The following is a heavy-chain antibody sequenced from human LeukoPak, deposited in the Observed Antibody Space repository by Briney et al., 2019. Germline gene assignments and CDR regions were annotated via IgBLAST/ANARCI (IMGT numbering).Heavy chain of an antibody. CDR2: IYYSGST. D-gene: IGHD5-12*01. J-gene: IGHJ4*02. CDR3: ARAVVAPTYFYY. V-gene: IGHV4-59*01. CDR1: GGSISSYY. Sequence: PSETLSLTCTVSGGSISSYYWSWIRQPPGKGLEWIGYIYYSGSTNYNPSLKSRVTISVDTSKNQFSLKLSSVTAADTAVYYCARAVVAPTYFYYWGQGTLVTVSS.